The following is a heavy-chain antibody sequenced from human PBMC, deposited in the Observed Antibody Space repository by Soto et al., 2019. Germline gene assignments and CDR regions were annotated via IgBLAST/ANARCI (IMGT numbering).Heavy chain of an antibody. V-gene: IGHV4-34*01. Sequence: QVQLQQWGAGLLKPSETLSLTCAVYGGFVSSGSYYWSWIRQPPGKGLEWIGEMSHSGGTHFNPSLKSRVTISVDTSNNRFSLKMSSVTAADTALYYCARVERGTATTVVDAFDIWGPGTVVTVSS. CDR2: MSHSGGT. CDR1: GGFVSSGSYY. J-gene: IGHJ3*02. D-gene: IGHD1-1*01. CDR3: ARVERGTATTVVDAFDI.